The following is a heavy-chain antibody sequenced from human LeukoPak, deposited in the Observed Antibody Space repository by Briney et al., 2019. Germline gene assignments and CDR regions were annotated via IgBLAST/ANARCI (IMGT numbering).Heavy chain of an antibody. CDR1: GSSFTSSW. Sequence: GGSLKISCKGSGSSFTSSWIGWVRQMPGKGLEWVGIIYPGDSDTRYSPSFQGQVTISADKSIGTAYLQWSSLKASDTAMYYCARPRGYSGYDSTPYYFDYWGQGTLVSVSS. V-gene: IGHV5-51*01. CDR3: ARPRGYSGYDSTPYYFDY. J-gene: IGHJ4*02. D-gene: IGHD5-12*01. CDR2: IYPGDSDT.